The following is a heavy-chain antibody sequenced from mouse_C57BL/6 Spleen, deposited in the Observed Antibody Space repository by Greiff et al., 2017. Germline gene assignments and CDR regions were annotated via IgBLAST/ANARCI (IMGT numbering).Heavy chain of an antibody. V-gene: IGHV2-6-1*01. CDR2: IWSDGST. Sequence: QVQLKESGPGLVAPSQSLSITCTASGFSLTSYGVHWVRQPPGKGLEWLVVIWSDGSTTYNSALNSRLSISKDNSKSQVFLKMNSLQTDEAAMYYCARHGNYYGSSYPGARDDWGQGPSVTVSS. D-gene: IGHD1-1*01. CDR3: ARHGNYYGSSYPGARDD. CDR1: GFSLTSYG. J-gene: IGHJ4*01.